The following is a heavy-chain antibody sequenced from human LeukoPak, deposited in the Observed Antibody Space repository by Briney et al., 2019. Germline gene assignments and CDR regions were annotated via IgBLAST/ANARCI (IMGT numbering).Heavy chain of an antibody. V-gene: IGHV4-4*02. J-gene: IGHJ4*02. Sequence: SETLSLTCAVSGVSISSNNWWSWVRQPPGKGLEWIGEINHSGSTNYNPSLKSRVTISVDTSKNQFSLKLSSVTAADTAVYYCARGIRRHYYGSGSYYNTGRRIGDYFDYWGQGTLVTVSS. CDR2: INHSGST. CDR3: ARGIRRHYYGSGSYYNTGRRIGDYFDY. D-gene: IGHD3-10*01. CDR1: GVSISSNNW.